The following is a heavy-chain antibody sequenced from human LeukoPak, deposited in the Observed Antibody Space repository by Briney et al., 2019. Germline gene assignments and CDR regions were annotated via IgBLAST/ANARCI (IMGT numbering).Heavy chain of an antibody. CDR3: ARGGYYDSSAFDI. J-gene: IGHJ3*02. CDR2: ISSSSSTI. D-gene: IGHD3-22*01. CDR1: GFTFSSYS. V-gene: IGHV3-48*01. Sequence: GGSLRLSCAASGFTFSSYSMNWVRQAPGKGLEWVSYISSSSSTIYYADSVKGRFTISRDNAKNSLYLQMNSLRAEDTALYYCARGGYYDSSAFDIWGQGTMVTVSS.